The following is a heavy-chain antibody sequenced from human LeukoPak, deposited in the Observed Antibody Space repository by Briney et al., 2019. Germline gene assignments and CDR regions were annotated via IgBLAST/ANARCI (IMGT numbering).Heavy chain of an antibody. Sequence: PGGSLRLSCAASGFTFDDYAMHWVRQAPGKGLEWVSAISGSGGSTYYADSVKGRFTISRDNSKNTLYLQMNSLRAEDTAVYYCAKDDFGGLPTVTTGYWGQGTLVTVSS. V-gene: IGHV3-23*01. CDR1: GFTFDDYA. J-gene: IGHJ4*02. CDR2: ISGSGGST. CDR3: AKDDFGGLPTVTTGY. D-gene: IGHD4-17*01.